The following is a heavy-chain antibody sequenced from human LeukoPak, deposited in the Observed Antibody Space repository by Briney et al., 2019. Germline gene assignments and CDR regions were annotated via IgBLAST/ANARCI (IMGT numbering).Heavy chain of an antibody. J-gene: IGHJ4*02. D-gene: IGHD5-24*01. CDR2: IRDDGSKK. Sequence: TGGSLRLSCAASGFTFSSYGMHWVRQAPGKGLEWVAFIRDDGSKKYYADSVKGRFTISRDNSKKTLDLQRNSLRAEDTAVYYCAKASRDGYNSLGKLFDYWGQGPLVPVSS. CDR1: GFTFSSYG. V-gene: IGHV3-30*02. CDR3: AKASRDGYNSLGKLFDY.